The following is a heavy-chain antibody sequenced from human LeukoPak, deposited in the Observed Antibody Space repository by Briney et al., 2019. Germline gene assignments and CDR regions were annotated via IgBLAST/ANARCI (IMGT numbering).Heavy chain of an antibody. V-gene: IGHV4-59*01. CDR3: ARGHLGLSP. D-gene: IGHD3-10*01. Sequence: FETPSLPRTVSCGSNSGFSLDLVRAPPPPGLEWIGYFHNSRTTSYNPSLTGRVTISVDTAMDQISLKLNSVTAADTAVYYCARGHLGLSPWGQGTLVTVSS. CDR2: FHNSRTT. J-gene: IGHJ5*02. CDR1: CGSNSGFS.